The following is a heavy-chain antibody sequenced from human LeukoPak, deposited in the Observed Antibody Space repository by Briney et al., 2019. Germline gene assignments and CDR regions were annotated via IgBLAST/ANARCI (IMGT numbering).Heavy chain of an antibody. CDR2: INSDGSST. CDR3: ATDSGYYHGGY. CDR1: GFTFSSYW. Sequence: PGGSLRLSCAASGFTFSSYWMHWVRQAPGRGLVWVSRINSDGSSTSYADSVKGRFTISRDNAKNTLYLQMNSLRAEDTAVYYCATDSGYYHGGYWGQGTLVTVSS. D-gene: IGHD3-22*01. V-gene: IGHV3-74*01. J-gene: IGHJ4*02.